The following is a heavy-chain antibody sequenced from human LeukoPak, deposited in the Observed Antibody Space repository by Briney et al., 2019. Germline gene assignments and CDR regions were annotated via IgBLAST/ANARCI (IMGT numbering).Heavy chain of an antibody. V-gene: IGHV3-30*02. D-gene: IGHD3-10*01. CDR2: IRYDGSNK. J-gene: IGHJ6*03. Sequence: PGGSLRLSCAASGFTFSSYGMHWVRQAPGKGLEWVAFIRYDGSNKYYADSVKGRFTISRDNSKNTLYLQMNSLRAEDTAVYYCAKYGFTWFGELEYYYYMDVWGKGTTVTISS. CDR3: AKYGFTWFGELEYYYYMDV. CDR1: GFTFSSYG.